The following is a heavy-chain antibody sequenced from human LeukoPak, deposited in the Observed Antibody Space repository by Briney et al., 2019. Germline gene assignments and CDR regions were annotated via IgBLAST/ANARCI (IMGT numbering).Heavy chain of an antibody. D-gene: IGHD3-10*01. CDR2: VENDGGTK. J-gene: IGHJ1*01. CDR1: GFTFRNLG. V-gene: IGHV3-30*02. Sequence: GGSLRLSCAASGFTFRNLGMHWVRQAPGKGLEWVAFVENDGGTKYYADSVKGRFTISRDNSKNTLFLQMNSLKTEDTAVYYCAHFGSAEYFQDWGQGTLVTVSS. CDR3: AHFGSAEYFQD.